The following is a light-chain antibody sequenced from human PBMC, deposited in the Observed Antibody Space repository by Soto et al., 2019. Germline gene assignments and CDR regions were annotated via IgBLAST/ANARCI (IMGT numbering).Light chain of an antibody. CDR3: QQYNNWPRT. CDR1: QSVLHSSNGNNY. CDR2: GAS. J-gene: IGKJ1*01. V-gene: IGKV4-1*01. Sequence: DIEMTQSPDSLSVSLGERATINCRSSQSVLHSSNGNNYIAWYQQRPGQAPRLLIYGASTRATGIPARFSGSGSGTEFTLTISSLQSEDFAVYSCQQYNNWPRTFGQGTKVEIK.